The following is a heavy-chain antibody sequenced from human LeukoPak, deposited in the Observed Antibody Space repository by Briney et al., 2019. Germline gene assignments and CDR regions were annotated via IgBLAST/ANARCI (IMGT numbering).Heavy chain of an antibody. Sequence: PGGSLRLSCAASGFTFSCYAMSWVRQAPGKGLEWVSAISGSGGSTYYADSVKGRFTISRDNSKNTLYLQMNSLRAEDTAVYYCARSSYYDFWSGYTVGAFDIWGQGTMVTVSS. CDR1: GFTFSCYA. V-gene: IGHV3-23*01. CDR3: ARSSYYDFWSGYTVGAFDI. J-gene: IGHJ3*02. CDR2: ISGSGGST. D-gene: IGHD3-3*01.